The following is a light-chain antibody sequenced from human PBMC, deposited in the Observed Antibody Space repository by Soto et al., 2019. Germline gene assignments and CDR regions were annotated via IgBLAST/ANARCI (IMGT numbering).Light chain of an antibody. J-gene: IGKJ1*01. CDR2: WAS. CDR1: QSVLYSPNNKNY. CDR3: QQYHSAPQT. Sequence: DIVMTQSPDSLAVSLGERATINCKSSQSVLYSPNNKNYLAWYQQKPGQPPKLLIYWASTRESGVPDRFSGSGSGTDFTLTISSLQAEDFAFYYCQQYHSAPQTFGQGTKVEIK. V-gene: IGKV4-1*01.